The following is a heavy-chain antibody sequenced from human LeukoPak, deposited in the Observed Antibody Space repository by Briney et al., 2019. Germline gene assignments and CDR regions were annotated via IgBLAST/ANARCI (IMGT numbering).Heavy chain of an antibody. CDR1: GFSLSTIGGA. J-gene: IGHJ4*02. V-gene: IGHV2-5*02. CDR3: AYRTDYDDY. D-gene: IGHD3-16*01. CDR2: IYWDNDK. Sequence: ESGPTLVKPTQTLTLTCTFSGFSLSTIGGAVGWIRQPPGKTLAWLALIYWDNDKRYSPSLESRLTISMDTSKNQMVLTMTNMDPIDTGTYYFAYRTDYDDYWGQGTLVTVSS.